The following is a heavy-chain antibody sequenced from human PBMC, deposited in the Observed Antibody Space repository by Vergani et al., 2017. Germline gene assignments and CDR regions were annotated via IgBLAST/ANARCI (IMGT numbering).Heavy chain of an antibody. CDR2: IYAGGTT. J-gene: IGHJ6*02. CDR3: ARDHTSTWNYYSNGMDV. D-gene: IGHD6-13*01. CDR1: GFTVSSIY. V-gene: IGHV3-66*02. Sequence: EVQLVESGGDLVQPGGSLRLSCAASGFTVSSIYMAWVRQAPGKGLEWLSIIYAGGTTFYADSVKGRFTISRDNSKNTLYLQMNSLTTEDTAVYYCARDHTSTWNYYSNGMDVWGQGTTVTVSS.